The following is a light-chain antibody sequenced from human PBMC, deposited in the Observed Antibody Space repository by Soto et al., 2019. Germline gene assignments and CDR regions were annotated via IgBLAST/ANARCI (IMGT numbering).Light chain of an antibody. CDR2: EVS. CDR3: SSYTTSNTLV. CDR1: SSDVGDYKY. J-gene: IGLJ1*01. V-gene: IGLV2-14*01. Sequence: QSVLTQPASVSGSPGQSITISCTGTSSDVGDYKYVSWYQKHPGKAPKALIYEVSNRPSGVSNRFSGSKSGNTASLTISGLQAEDEAYYYCSSYTTSNTLVFGPGTKLTVL.